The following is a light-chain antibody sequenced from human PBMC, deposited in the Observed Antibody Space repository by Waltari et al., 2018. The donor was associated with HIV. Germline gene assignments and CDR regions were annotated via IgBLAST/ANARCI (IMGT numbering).Light chain of an antibody. Sequence: QSVLTQPPSASRSPGQRVHMSCSGTHSNIRNNFVSCFQQVPGGAPKLVIYRNDQRPSGVPDRFSAAKSGSSASLAITGLQSDDEAAYYCASWDDKLSHWVFGGGTKLTV. CDR1: HSNIRNNF. J-gene: IGLJ3*02. CDR3: ASWDDKLSHWV. V-gene: IGLV1-47*01. CDR2: RND.